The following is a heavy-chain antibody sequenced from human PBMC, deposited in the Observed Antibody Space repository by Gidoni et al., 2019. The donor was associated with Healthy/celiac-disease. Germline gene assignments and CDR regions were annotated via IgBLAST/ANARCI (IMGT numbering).Heavy chain of an antibody. D-gene: IGHD3-22*01. Sequence: QVTLRESGPALVKPTQTLTLTCTFSGFSLSTSGMCVSWIRQPPGKALEWLARIDWDDDKYYSTSLKTRLTISKDTSKNQVVLTMTNMDPVDTATYYCARRNLNYYDSSGYYGSFDYWGQGTLVTVSS. V-gene: IGHV2-70*15. CDR1: GFSLSTSGMC. J-gene: IGHJ4*02. CDR2: IDWDDDK. CDR3: ARRNLNYYDSSGYYGSFDY.